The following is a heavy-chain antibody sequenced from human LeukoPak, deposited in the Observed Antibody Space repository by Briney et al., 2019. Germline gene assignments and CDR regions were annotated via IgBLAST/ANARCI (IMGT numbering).Heavy chain of an antibody. Sequence: SQTLSLTCTVSGGSISSGSYYWSWIRQPAGKGLEWIGRIYTSGSTNYNPSLKSRVTISVDTFKNQFSLKLSSVTAADTAVYYCAREGYSSGWYGPSGYWGQGTLVTVSS. J-gene: IGHJ4*02. CDR1: GGSISSGSYY. CDR3: AREGYSSGWYGPSGY. V-gene: IGHV4-61*02. CDR2: IYTSGST. D-gene: IGHD6-19*01.